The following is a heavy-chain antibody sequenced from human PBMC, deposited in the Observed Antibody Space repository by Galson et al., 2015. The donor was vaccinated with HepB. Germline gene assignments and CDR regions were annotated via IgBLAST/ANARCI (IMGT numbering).Heavy chain of an antibody. V-gene: IGHV4-34*01. CDR3: ARGGGAASANIVVVIAAARGGDSNRPLDY. Sequence: ETLSLTCAVYGGSFSNYYWSWIRQPPGKGLEWIGEINHGGSTNYNPSLKSRVTISIDTSKNQFSLKLNSVTAADTAVYYCARGGGAASANIVVVIAAARGGDSNRPLDYWGQGTLVTVSS. J-gene: IGHJ4*02. CDR2: INHGGST. D-gene: IGHD2-15*01. CDR1: GGSFSNYY.